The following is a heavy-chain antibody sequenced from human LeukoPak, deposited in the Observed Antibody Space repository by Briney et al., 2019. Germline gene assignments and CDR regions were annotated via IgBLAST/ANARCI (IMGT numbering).Heavy chain of an antibody. Sequence: GGSLRLSCAASGFTFSSYAMHWVRQAPGKGLEWVAVISYDGSNKYYADSVKGRFTISRDNSKNTLYLQMNSLRAEDTAVYYCARDPSRWEPSTSRFDPWGQGTLVTVSS. CDR1: GFTFSSYA. CDR3: ARDPSRWEPSTSRFDP. D-gene: IGHD1-26*01. V-gene: IGHV3-30-3*01. CDR2: ISYDGSNK. J-gene: IGHJ5*02.